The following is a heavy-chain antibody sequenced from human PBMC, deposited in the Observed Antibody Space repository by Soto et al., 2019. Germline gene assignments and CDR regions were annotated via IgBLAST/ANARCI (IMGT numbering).Heavy chain of an antibody. J-gene: IGHJ5*02. CDR3: ARGLLYCSSTSCPEGQNNWFDP. Sequence: SETLSLTCAVYGGSFSGYYWSWIRQPPGKGLEWIGEINHSGSTNYNPSLKSRVTISVDTSKNQFSLKLSSVTAADTAVYYCARGLLYCSSTSCPEGQNNWFDPWGQGTLVTVSS. CDR1: GGSFSGYY. V-gene: IGHV4-34*01. D-gene: IGHD2-2*01. CDR2: INHSGST.